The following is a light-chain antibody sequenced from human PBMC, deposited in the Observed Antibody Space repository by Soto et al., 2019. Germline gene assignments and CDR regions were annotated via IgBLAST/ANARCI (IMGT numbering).Light chain of an antibody. CDR2: EVS. CDR3: CSYAGSSTYVV. J-gene: IGLJ2*01. V-gene: IGLV2-23*02. Sequence: QSVLTQPASLSGSPGPSITISCTGTSSDVGSYNLVSWYQQHPGKAPKLMIYEVSKRPSGVSNRFSGSKSGNTASLTISGLQAEDEADYYCCSYAGSSTYVVFGGGTKLTVL. CDR1: SSDVGSYNL.